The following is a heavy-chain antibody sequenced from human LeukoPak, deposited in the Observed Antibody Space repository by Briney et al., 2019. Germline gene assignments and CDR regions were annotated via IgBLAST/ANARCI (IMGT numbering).Heavy chain of an antibody. CDR2: IYPGDSDT. D-gene: IGHD3-10*01. V-gene: IGHV5-51*01. CDR1: GYSFTSCW. CDR3: ARGYYGSGSYYNAYYFDY. J-gene: IGHJ4*02. Sequence: GESLKISCKGSGYSFTSCWIGWVRQMPGKGLEWMGIIYPGDSDTRYSPSFQGQVTISADKSISTAYLQWSSLKASDTAMYYCARGYYGSGSYYNAYYFDYWGQGTLVTVSS.